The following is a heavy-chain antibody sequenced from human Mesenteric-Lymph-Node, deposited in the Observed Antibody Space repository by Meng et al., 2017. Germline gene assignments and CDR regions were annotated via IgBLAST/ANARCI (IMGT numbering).Heavy chain of an antibody. CDR2: INPNSGGT. V-gene: IGHV1-2*06. Sequence: QVQLVQSGAEVKKPGASVKVACKAAGYAFTGYYMHWVRQAPGQGLEWMGRINPNSGGTNYAQKFQGRVTMTRDTSISTAYMELSRLRSDDTAVYYCAREEGPSSSWYVDYWGQGTLVTVSS. J-gene: IGHJ4*02. D-gene: IGHD6-13*01. CDR1: GYAFTGYY. CDR3: AREEGPSSSWYVDY.